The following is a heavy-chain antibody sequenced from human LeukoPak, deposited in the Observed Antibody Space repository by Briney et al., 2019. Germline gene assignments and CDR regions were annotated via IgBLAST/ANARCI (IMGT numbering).Heavy chain of an antibody. D-gene: IGHD3-16*01. CDR2: INSKADGEIT. J-gene: IGHJ5*02. CDR1: GFTFSNAW. V-gene: IGHV3-15*01. CDR3: TTWGPWFDP. Sequence: GGSLRLSRAASGFTFSNAWMSWVRQAPGKGLEWVGRINSKADGEITDYAAPVKGRFTISRDDSKNTLYLQMNSLQTEDTAVYYCTTWGPWFDPWGQGTLVTVSS.